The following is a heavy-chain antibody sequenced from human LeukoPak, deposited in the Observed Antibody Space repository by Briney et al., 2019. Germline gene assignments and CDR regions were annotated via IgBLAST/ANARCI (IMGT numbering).Heavy chain of an antibody. CDR1: GGSFSGYY. V-gene: IGHV4-34*01. CDR2: INHSGST. CDR3: ARVVRYCSGGSCYSGLYYFDY. D-gene: IGHD2-15*01. Sequence: SETLSLTCAVYGGSFSGYYWSWIRQPPGKGLEWIGEINHSGSTNYNPSLTSRVTISVDTSKNQFSLKLSSVTAADTAVYYCARVVRYCSGGSCYSGLYYFDYWGQGTLVTVSS. J-gene: IGHJ4*02.